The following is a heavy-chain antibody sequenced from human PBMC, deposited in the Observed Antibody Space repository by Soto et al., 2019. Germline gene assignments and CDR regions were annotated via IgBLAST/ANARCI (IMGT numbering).Heavy chain of an antibody. D-gene: IGHD6-19*01. CDR1: GFTFSNYP. CDR2: ISSDGTNK. V-gene: IGHV3-30-3*01. CDR3: AAHPLYWAHSSGWDPWFDP. J-gene: IGHJ5*02. Sequence: PGGSLRLSCAASGFTFSNYPMHWVRQAPGKGLEWVALISSDGTNKYSADSVKGRFTISRDNSKNTLYLQMNSLRADDSAVYYCAAHPLYWAHSSGWDPWFDPWGQGTLVTVSS.